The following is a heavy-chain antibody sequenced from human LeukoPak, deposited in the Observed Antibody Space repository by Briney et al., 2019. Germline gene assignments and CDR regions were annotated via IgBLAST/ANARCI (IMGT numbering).Heavy chain of an antibody. J-gene: IGHJ4*02. CDR2: IKQDGSEK. CDR3: ARDLPDYAITFGGVIAPFDY. D-gene: IGHD3-16*02. CDR1: GFTFSSYW. V-gene: IGHV3-7*01. Sequence: GGSLRLSCAASGFTFSSYWMSWVRQAPGKGLEWVANIKQDGSEKYYVDSVKGRFTISRDNAKNSLYLQMNGLRAEDTAVYYCARDLPDYAITFGGVIAPFDYWGQGTLVTVSS.